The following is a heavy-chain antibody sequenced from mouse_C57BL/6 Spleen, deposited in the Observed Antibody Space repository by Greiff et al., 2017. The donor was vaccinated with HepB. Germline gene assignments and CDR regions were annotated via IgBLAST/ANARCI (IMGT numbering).Heavy chain of an antibody. Sequence: VQLQHPGAELVKPGASVKLSCKASGYTFTSYWMQWVKQRPGQGLEWIGEIDPSDSYTNYNQKFKGKATLTVDTSSSTAYMQLSSLTSEDSAVYYCARSGYDWYFDVWGTGTTVTVSS. CDR2: IDPSDSYT. V-gene: IGHV1-50*01. CDR3: ARSGYDWYFDV. D-gene: IGHD2-3*01. J-gene: IGHJ1*03. CDR1: GYTFTSYW.